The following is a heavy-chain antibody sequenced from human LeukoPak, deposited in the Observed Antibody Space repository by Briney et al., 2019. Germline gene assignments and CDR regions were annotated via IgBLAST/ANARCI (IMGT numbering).Heavy chain of an antibody. V-gene: IGHV1-8*01. CDR3: ARGSNWGWIWFDP. CDR1: GYTFTSYD. Sequence: ASVKVSCKASGYTFTSYDINWVRQATGQGLEWMGWMNPNSGNTGYAQKFQGRVAMTRNTSIRTAYMELSSLRSEDTAVYYCARGSNWGWIWFDPWGQGTLVTVSS. D-gene: IGHD7-27*01. J-gene: IGHJ5*02. CDR2: MNPNSGNT.